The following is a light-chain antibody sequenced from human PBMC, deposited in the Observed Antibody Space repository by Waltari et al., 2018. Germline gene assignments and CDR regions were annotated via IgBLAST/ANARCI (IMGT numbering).Light chain of an antibody. Sequence: IVLTQPPESHSVTPTEKVTIAYRASQSNGSSLPWYQQKPDQPPKLRIKDASQSTSGGPPTFSGSGSGTDFTLTINSLEAEDAATYFWHQTSSLPITFGQGTRVE. V-gene: IGKV6-21*02. J-gene: IGKJ5*01. CDR2: DAS. CDR3: HQTSSLPIT. CDR1: QSNGSS.